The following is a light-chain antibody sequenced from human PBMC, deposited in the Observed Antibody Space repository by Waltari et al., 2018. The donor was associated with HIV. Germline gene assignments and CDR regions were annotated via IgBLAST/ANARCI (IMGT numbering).Light chain of an antibody. CDR2: DAS. V-gene: IGKV3-11*01. CDR3: QQRSRWPPAYT. CDR1: QSGSIY. J-gene: IGKJ2*01. Sequence: EIVLTQSPATLSLSPGDRATLSCRASQSGSIYLAWYQQKPCQPPRLLIYDASNRATAIPARFSGSGSGTDFTLTISSLEPEDFAVYYCQQRSRWPPAYTFGQGTKLEIK.